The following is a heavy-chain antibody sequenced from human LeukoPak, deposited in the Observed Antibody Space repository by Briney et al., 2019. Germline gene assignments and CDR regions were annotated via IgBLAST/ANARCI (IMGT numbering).Heavy chain of an antibody. CDR2: INGDGSST. J-gene: IGHJ4*02. V-gene: IGHV3-74*01. D-gene: IGHD3-16*01. Sequence: GGSLRLSCAASGFTFRSYWMHWVRHAPGKGLVWVSRINGDGSSTLYAGSVKGRFTISRDNAKNTLYLQMNSLRAEDSSVYYCASAYYHYYFDYWGQGTLVTVSS. CDR1: GFTFRSYW. CDR3: ASAYYHYYFDY.